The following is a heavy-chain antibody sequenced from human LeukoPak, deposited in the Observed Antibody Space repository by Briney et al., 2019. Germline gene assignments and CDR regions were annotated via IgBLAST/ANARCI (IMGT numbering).Heavy chain of an antibody. D-gene: IGHD3-10*01. Sequence: GGSLRLSCAASGFTFSSYSMNWVRQAPGKGLEWVSSISGSSSYIYYADSVKGRFTISRDNAKNSLYLQMNSLRAEDTAVYYCARGGTSAIWFGELLPGFDYWGQGTLVTVSS. CDR3: ARGGTSAIWFGELLPGFDY. V-gene: IGHV3-21*01. J-gene: IGHJ4*02. CDR2: ISGSSSYI. CDR1: GFTFSSYS.